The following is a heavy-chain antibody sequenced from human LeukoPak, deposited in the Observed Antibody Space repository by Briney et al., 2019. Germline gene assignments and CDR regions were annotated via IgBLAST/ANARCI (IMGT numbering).Heavy chain of an antibody. CDR1: GFTFTTYW. D-gene: IGHD2/OR15-2a*01. V-gene: IGHV3-7*01. CDR2: IDQYGSEK. J-gene: IGHJ3*02. CDR3: ASFYDPIVVDAFGM. Sequence: PGGSLRLSCAASGFTFTTYWMAWVRQAPGKGLEWVANIDQYGSEKFYLDSVKGRFTISRDNAKTSLYLQMNNLRVEDTAVYYCASFYDPIVVDAFGMWGQGTMVTVSS.